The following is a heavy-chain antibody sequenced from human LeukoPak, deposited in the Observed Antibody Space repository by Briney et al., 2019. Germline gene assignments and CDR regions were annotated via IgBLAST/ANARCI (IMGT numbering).Heavy chain of an antibody. CDR3: AKDRIAARARFDY. CDR2: ISGSGGST. J-gene: IGHJ4*02. Sequence: PGVSLRLSCAASGFTFSSYAMSWVREAPGKGLEWVSAISGSGGSTYYADSVKGRFTISRDNSKNTLYLQMNSLRAEDSAVYYCAKDRIAARARFDYWGQGTLVTVSS. D-gene: IGHD6-13*01. V-gene: IGHV3-23*01. CDR1: GFTFSSYA.